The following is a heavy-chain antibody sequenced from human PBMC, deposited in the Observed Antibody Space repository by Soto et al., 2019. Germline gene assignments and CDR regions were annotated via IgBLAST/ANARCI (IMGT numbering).Heavy chain of an antibody. CDR1: GGTFSSYA. D-gene: IGHD5-18*01. Sequence: SSVKVSCKASGGTFSSYAISWVRQAPGQGLEWMGGIIPIFGTANYAQKFQGRVTITADESTSTAYMELSSLRSEDTAVYYCARDNAWVTWIQASSMDVWGQGTTVTVSS. CDR3: ARDNAWVTWIQASSMDV. J-gene: IGHJ6*02. V-gene: IGHV1-69*13. CDR2: IIPIFGTA.